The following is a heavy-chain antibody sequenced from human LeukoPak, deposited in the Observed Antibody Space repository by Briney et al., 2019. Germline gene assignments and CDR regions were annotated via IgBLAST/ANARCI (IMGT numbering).Heavy chain of an antibody. Sequence: SETLSLTCTVSGDSISSYYWSWIRQPPGKGLEWIGYLYYSGSANYNPSLKSRVTISIDTSKNQFSLKLSSVTAADTAVYYCARGDGGSYGFDYWGQGTLVTVSS. CDR3: ARGDGGSYGFDY. CDR1: GDSISSYY. J-gene: IGHJ4*02. D-gene: IGHD1-26*01. V-gene: IGHV4-59*01. CDR2: LYYSGSA.